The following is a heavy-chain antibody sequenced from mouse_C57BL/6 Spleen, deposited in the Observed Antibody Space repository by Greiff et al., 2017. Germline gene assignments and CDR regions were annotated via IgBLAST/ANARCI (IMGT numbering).Heavy chain of an antibody. Sequence: QVQLKQPGAELVKPWASVKVSCKASGYTFTSYWMHWVKQRPGQGLEWIGRIHPSDSDTNYNQKFKGKATLTVDKSSSTAYMQLSSLTSEDSAVYYCAMGFYYYGSSYRNAMDYWGQGTSVTVSS. CDR2: IHPSDSDT. V-gene: IGHV1-74*01. J-gene: IGHJ4*01. CDR3: AMGFYYYGSSYRNAMDY. D-gene: IGHD1-1*01. CDR1: GYTFTSYW.